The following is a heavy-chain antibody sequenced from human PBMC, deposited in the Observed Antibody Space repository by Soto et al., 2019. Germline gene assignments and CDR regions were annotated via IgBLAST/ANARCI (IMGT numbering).Heavy chain of an antibody. J-gene: IGHJ4*02. Sequence: SETLSLTCSVSGTSVSNYYWSWIRQPAGKGLEHIGRIYTSGSTSYNPSLKSRVTMSMDTSQTQIYLNLTSVTAADTAVYYCARGGIQLSYAFDYWGQGIPVTVSS. CDR1: GTSVSNYY. CDR2: IYTSGST. D-gene: IGHD5-18*01. CDR3: ARGGIQLSYAFDY. V-gene: IGHV4-4*07.